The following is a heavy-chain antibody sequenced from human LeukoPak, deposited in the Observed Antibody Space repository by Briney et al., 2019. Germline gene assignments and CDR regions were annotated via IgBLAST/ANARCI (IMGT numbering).Heavy chain of an antibody. V-gene: IGHV4-30-2*03. J-gene: IGHJ4*02. CDR1: GGSISSGDYY. D-gene: IGHD1-26*01. Sequence: PSQTLSLTCTVSGGSISSGDYYWSWIRQPPGKGLEWIGVVYYSGSTYYTPSLKSRVTISVDTSKNQFSLRLNSVTAADTAVYYCARQRLWADYWGQGTLVTVSS. CDR2: VYYSGST. CDR3: ARQRLWADY.